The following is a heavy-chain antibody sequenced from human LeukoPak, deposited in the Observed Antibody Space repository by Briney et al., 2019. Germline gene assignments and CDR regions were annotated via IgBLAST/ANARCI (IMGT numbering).Heavy chain of an antibody. J-gene: IGHJ4*02. CDR1: GYTFSSYD. CDR2: MNPNSGDT. Sequence: ASVKVSCKASGYTFSSYDINWVRQATGQGLEWMGWMNPNSGDTGYAQKFQGRVTMTRNTSIRTAHMELSSLRSEDTAVYYCARGPPYYYDSSGRGFDYWGQGILVTVSS. V-gene: IGHV1-8*01. D-gene: IGHD3-22*01. CDR3: ARGPPYYYDSSGRGFDY.